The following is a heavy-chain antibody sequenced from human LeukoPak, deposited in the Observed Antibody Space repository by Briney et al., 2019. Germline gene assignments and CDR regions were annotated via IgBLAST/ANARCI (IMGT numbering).Heavy chain of an antibody. CDR3: ARERADLGRTGYYVY. V-gene: IGHV1-3*03. D-gene: IGHD3/OR15-3a*01. Sequence: ASVKVSCKASGYTFTSYAMHWVRQAPAQRLEWMGWINAGNGNTKYSHEFQGRVTITRDTAASTASLEPNSLRSEDMAVYYCARERADLGRTGYYVYWGQGTLVTVSS. CDR1: GYTFTSYA. CDR2: INAGNGNT. J-gene: IGHJ4*02.